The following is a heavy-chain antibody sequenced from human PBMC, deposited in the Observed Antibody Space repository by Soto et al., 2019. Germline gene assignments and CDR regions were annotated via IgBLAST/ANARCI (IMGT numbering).Heavy chain of an antibody. Sequence: SETLSLTCTVSGGSISSSTYYWGWIRQXPGKGLEWIGSIFYSGGTYYNPSLKSRVTMSLDTSKNQFSLRLSSMTAADTGVYYCATSGSYYYYYGTDVWGQGTTVTVYS. D-gene: IGHD1-26*01. J-gene: IGHJ6*01. CDR2: IFYSGGT. CDR1: GGSISSSTYY. V-gene: IGHV4-39*07. CDR3: ATSGSYYYYYGTDV.